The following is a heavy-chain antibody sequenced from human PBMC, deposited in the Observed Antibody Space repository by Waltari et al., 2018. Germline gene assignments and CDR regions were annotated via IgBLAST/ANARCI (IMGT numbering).Heavy chain of an antibody. V-gene: IGHV1-8*01. Sequence: QVQLIQSGTEVRKPGASVKVSCKTSGYTFTRYDNNWVRQAAGTGLEWLGWMSPATGDTGYAQKFQGRINMTRNTSINTAYLELSSLTSEDTAIYYCARDIMAPWGQGTRVSVSS. D-gene: IGHD3-16*01. CDR1: GYTFTRYD. CDR2: MSPATGDT. CDR3: ARDIMAP. J-gene: IGHJ5*02.